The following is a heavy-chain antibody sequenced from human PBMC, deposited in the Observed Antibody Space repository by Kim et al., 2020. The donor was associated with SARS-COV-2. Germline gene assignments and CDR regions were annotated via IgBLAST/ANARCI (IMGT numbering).Heavy chain of an antibody. CDR1: GGSISSYY. D-gene: IGHD3-22*01. J-gene: IGHJ6*02. CDR2: IYYSGST. Sequence: SETLSLTCTVSGGSISSYYWSWIRQPPGKGLEWIGYIYYSGSTKYNPSLKSRVTISVDTSKNQFSLKLSSVTAADTAVYYCARLDYYDSSGYYPNWDYYYYGMDVWGQGTTVTVSS. CDR3: ARLDYYDSSGYYPNWDYYYYGMDV. V-gene: IGHV4-59*08.